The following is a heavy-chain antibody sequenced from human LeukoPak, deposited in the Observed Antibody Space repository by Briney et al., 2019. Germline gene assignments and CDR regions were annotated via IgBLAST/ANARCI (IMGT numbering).Heavy chain of an antibody. J-gene: IGHJ4*02. CDR2: IYPGDSDT. Sequence: GESLKISCKGSGDSFTSYWIGWVRQMPGKGLEWMGIIYPGDSDTRYSPSIQGQVTISADKSISTTYLQWSSLKASDTAMYYCARLVGVAATNVDYFDYWGQGTLVTVSS. CDR3: ARLVGVAATNVDYFDY. V-gene: IGHV5-51*01. CDR1: GDSFTSYW. D-gene: IGHD6-13*01.